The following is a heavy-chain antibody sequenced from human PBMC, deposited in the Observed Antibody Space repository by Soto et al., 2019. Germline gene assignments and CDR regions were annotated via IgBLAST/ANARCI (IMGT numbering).Heavy chain of an antibody. CDR1: GGSISSNY. CDR3: ARYRREAVAGYTLDN. J-gene: IGHJ4*02. V-gene: IGHV4-59*01. D-gene: IGHD6-13*01. Sequence: SETLSLTCTVSGGSISSNYWAWIRQPPGKGLEWIGYVYNSGGTNYNPSPKSRVTISEDTSKSQFSLKVNSMTAADTAVYYCARYRREAVAGYTLDNWGQGILVTVSS. CDR2: VYNSGGT.